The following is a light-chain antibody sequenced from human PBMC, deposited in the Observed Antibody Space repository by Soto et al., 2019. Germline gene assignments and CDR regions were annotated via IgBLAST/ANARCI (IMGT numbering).Light chain of an antibody. J-gene: IGKJ5*01. Sequence: IQLTQSPSSLSASVGDRVTITCRASQGISSYLAWYQQKPGKAPKLLIYAASTLQSGVPSRLSGSGSGTDFTLTISSLQPEDFATYYCQRLTSYPPGIRFAQGTRLEI. V-gene: IGKV1-9*01. CDR3: QRLTSYPPGIR. CDR2: AAS. CDR1: QGISSY.